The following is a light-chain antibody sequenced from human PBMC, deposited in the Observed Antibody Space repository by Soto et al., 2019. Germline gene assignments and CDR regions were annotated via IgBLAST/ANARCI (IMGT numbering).Light chain of an antibody. V-gene: IGKV1D-16*01. Sequence: DIQMTQSPSSVSASVGDTVTITCRASQGLSDWVAWYQQKPEKAPQSLIYATSRLESGVPSRCSGSSSGTDFTLTINNLQPEDFATYYCQQYDTYPTTFGQGTRLEIK. J-gene: IGKJ5*01. CDR2: ATS. CDR3: QQYDTYPTT. CDR1: QGLSDW.